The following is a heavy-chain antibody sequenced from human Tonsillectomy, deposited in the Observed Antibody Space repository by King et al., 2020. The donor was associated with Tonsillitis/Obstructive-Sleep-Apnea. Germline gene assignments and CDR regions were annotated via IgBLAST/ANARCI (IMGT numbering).Heavy chain of an antibody. CDR2: IYYSGST. CDR1: GGSISSHY. V-gene: IGHV4-59*08. D-gene: IGHD6-19*01. Sequence: QLQESGPGLVKPSETLSLTCIVSGGSISSHYWSWIRQPPGKGLEWIGYIYYSGSTNYNPSLKSRVTISVDTSKNQFSLRLSSVTAADTAVYYCAGLSVGYSSGGYGGGFDYWGQGTLVTVSS. CDR3: AGLSVGYSSGGYGGGFDY. J-gene: IGHJ4*02.